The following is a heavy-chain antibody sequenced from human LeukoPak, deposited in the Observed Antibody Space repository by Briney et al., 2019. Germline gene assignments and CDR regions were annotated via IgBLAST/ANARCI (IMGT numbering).Heavy chain of an antibody. CDR3: ARGPITTRSHFDY. D-gene: IGHD3-22*01. CDR2: IIPIFGTA. Sequence: PWASVKVSCKASGGTFSSYAISWVRQAPGQGLEWMGGIIPIFGTANYAQKFQGRVTITADESTSTAYMELSSLRSEDTAVYYCARGPITTRSHFDYWGQGTLVTVSS. CDR1: GGTFSSYA. J-gene: IGHJ4*02. V-gene: IGHV1-69*13.